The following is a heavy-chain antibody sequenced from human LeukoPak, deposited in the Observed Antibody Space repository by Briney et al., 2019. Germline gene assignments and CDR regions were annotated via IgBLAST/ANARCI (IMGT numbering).Heavy chain of an antibody. D-gene: IGHD3-16*01. CDR2: ISSSSSYI. CDR3: TRSNGGYDGLDV. V-gene: IGHV3-21*04. J-gene: IGHJ3*01. CDR1: GFTFSSYS. Sequence: PGGSLRLSCAASGFTFSSYSMNWVRQAPGKGLEWVSSISSSSSYIYYADSVKGRFTISRDKSKNTVYLQMNSLRVEDTAVYYCTRSNGGYDGLDVWGQGTMVTVSS.